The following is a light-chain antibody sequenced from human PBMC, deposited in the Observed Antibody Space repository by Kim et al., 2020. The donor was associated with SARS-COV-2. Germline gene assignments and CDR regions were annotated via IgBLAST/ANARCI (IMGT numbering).Light chain of an antibody. Sequence: VSPGQTASITCSGDKLGYKYACWYQQKPGQSPVLVIYQDSKRPSGIPERFSGSNSGNTATLTISGTQAMDEADYYCQAWDSSTGVFGGGTQLTVL. CDR1: KLGYKY. J-gene: IGLJ2*01. CDR3: QAWDSSTGV. CDR2: QDS. V-gene: IGLV3-1*01.